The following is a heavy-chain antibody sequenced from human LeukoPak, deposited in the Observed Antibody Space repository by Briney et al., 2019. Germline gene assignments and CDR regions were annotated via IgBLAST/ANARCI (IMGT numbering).Heavy chain of an antibody. CDR2: ISWNSGSI. CDR1: GFTFDDYA. V-gene: IGHV3-9*01. CDR3: AKSGYSGYDLTYNWFDP. D-gene: IGHD5-12*01. J-gene: IGHJ5*02. Sequence: GRSLRLSCAASGFTFDDYAMHWVRQAPGKGLEWVSGISWNSGSIGYADSVKGRFTISRDNAKNSPYLQMNSLRAEDTALYYCAKSGYSGYDLTYNWFDPWGQGTLVTVSS.